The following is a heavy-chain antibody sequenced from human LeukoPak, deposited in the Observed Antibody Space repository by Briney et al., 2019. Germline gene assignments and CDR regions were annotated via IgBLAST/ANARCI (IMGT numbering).Heavy chain of an antibody. CDR3: AVTTRTPYFDL. CDR2: INPNSGGT. CDR1: GYTFTGYY. D-gene: IGHD4-17*01. J-gene: IGHJ2*01. V-gene: IGHV1-2*02. Sequence: GASVKVSCKASGYTFTGYYMHWVRQAPGQGLEWMGWINPNSGGTNYAQKFQGRVTITADKSTSTAYMELSSLRSEGTAVYYCAVTTRTPYFDLWGRGTLVTVSS.